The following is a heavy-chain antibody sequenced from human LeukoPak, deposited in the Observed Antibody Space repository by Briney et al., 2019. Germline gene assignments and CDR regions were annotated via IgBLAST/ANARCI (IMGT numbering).Heavy chain of an antibody. CDR3: ARRVGFYGSGSLNYFDP. CDR2: ISDSGSA. J-gene: IGHJ5*01. CDR1: GYSISSGYY. Sequence: SETLSLTCNVSGYSISSGYYWGWIRPPPGKGLEWIGSISDSGSAYYNPSLKSRVVISVDPSKKQFSLKLASVTAADTAMYFCARRVGFYGSGSLNYFDPWGQGILVSVSS. V-gene: IGHV4-38-2*02. D-gene: IGHD3-10*01.